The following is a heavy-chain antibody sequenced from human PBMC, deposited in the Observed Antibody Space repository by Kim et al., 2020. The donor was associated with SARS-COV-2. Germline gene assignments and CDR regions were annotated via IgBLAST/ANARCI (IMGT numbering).Heavy chain of an antibody. CDR2: T. J-gene: IGHJ3*02. Sequence: TNYHPSRKSRVTISVDTSKNPFSLKLSSVTAADTAVYYCARVSGYDAFDIWGQGTMVTVSS. V-gene: IGHV4-34*01. D-gene: IGHD5-18*01. CDR3: ARVSGYDAFDI.